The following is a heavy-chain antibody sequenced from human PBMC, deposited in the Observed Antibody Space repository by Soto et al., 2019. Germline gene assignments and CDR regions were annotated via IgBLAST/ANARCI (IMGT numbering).Heavy chain of an antibody. Sequence: ASVKVSCKASGYTFTGYYMHWVRQAPGQGLEWIGCINPNSGGTNYAQKFQGWVTMTRDTSISTAYMELSRLRSDDTAVYYCAREEAYYDILTGYYTPGYYGMDVWGQGTTVTVSS. D-gene: IGHD3-9*01. CDR1: GYTFTGYY. CDR3: AREEAYYDILTGYYTPGYYGMDV. V-gene: IGHV1-2*04. CDR2: INPNSGGT. J-gene: IGHJ6*02.